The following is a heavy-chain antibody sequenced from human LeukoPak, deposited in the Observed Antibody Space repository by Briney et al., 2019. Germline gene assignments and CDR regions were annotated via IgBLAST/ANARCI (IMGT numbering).Heavy chain of an antibody. J-gene: IGHJ4*02. CDR1: GFTFRAYS. D-gene: IGHD5-24*01. Sequence: PGGSLRLSCAASGFTFRAYSMNWVRQAPGKGLEWISYIGISSGNTKYADSVKGRFTISGDKAKNSLYLQMNSLRVEDTAVYYCARDYKYAFDNWGQGTLVTVSS. V-gene: IGHV3-48*01. CDR2: IGISSGNT. CDR3: ARDYKYAFDN.